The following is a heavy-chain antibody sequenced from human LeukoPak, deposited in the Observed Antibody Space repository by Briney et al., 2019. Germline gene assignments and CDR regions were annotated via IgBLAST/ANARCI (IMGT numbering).Heavy chain of an antibody. CDR1: GFTFSSYA. Sequence: GGSLRLSCVASGFTFSSYAMHWVRQAPGKGLEWVAVISSDGNTKYYADSVKGRFTISRDNSKKTLYLQMNSLRAEDTAVYYCAKDGFDYGDYVYYFDYWGQGTLVTVSS. CDR2: ISSDGNTK. V-gene: IGHV3-30*04. D-gene: IGHD4-17*01. J-gene: IGHJ4*02. CDR3: AKDGFDYGDYVYYFDY.